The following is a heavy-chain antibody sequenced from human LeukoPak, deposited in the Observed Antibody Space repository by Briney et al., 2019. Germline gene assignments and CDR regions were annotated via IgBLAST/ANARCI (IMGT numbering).Heavy chain of an antibody. CDR2: INPGGGST. CDR1: GYTFTSYY. V-gene: IGHV1-46*01. Sequence: GASVKVSCKASGYTFTSYYMHWVRQAPGQGLERMGIINPGGGSTSYAQKFQGRVTMTRDTSTSTVYMELSSLRSEDTAVYYGARVLTIPYGMDVWGQGTTVTVSS. J-gene: IGHJ6*02. CDR3: ARVLTIPYGMDV. D-gene: IGHD2/OR15-2a*01.